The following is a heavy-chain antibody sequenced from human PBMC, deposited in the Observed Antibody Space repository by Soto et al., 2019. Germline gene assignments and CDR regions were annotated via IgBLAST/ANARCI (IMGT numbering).Heavy chain of an antibody. CDR3: AIQDCTNDVCLEAAVTVGGALES. CDR1: GFTFRKFW. Sequence: EVQLVQSGGGLAQPGKSLRLSCAASGFTFRKFWMHWVRQVPGKGPVWVSYISSDGTTTDNADSVKGRFTISRDNAKDTLYLQMGSLRAEDTAVYYCAIQDCTNDVCLEAAVTVGGALESWGQGTLVTVSS. J-gene: IGHJ1*01. D-gene: IGHD2-8*01. CDR2: ISSDGTTT. V-gene: IGHV3-74*01.